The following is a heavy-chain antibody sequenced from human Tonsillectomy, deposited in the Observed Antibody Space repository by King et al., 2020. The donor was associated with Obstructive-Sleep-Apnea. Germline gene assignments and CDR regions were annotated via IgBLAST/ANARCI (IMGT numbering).Heavy chain of an antibody. J-gene: IGHJ4*02. CDR2: IYYSGSS. CDR3: ARDPYSYFDY. V-gene: IGHV4-39*07. D-gene: IGHD1-26*01. Sequence: QLQESGPGLVKPSETLSLTCTVSGGSISSSNYYWAWIRQPPGKGLEWMGRIYYSGSSYYNPSLTSRVTMSVDTSKNQFSLKLTSVTAADTAVYYCARDPYSYFDYWGQGTLVTVSS. CDR1: GGSISSSNYY.